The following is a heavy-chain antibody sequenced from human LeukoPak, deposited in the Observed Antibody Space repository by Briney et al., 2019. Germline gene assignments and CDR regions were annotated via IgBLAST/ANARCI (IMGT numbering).Heavy chain of an antibody. D-gene: IGHD1-26*01. V-gene: IGHV3-30*02. CDR2: IRYDGSNK. J-gene: IGHJ4*02. CDR1: GFTFSNYG. Sequence: GGSLRLSCAASGFTFSNYGMSWVRQAPGEGLEWVAFIRYDGSNKYYADSVKGRLTISRDNSKNTLYLQMNSLRAEDTAVYYCAKDPTSLNYFDYWGQGTLVTVSS. CDR3: AKDPTSLNYFDY.